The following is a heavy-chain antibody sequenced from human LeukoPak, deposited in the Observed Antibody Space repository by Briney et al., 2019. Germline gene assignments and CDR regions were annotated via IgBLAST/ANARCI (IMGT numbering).Heavy chain of an antibody. CDR3: ARLLNPAAFDI. J-gene: IGHJ3*02. V-gene: IGHV4-34*12. CDR1: GGSFSGYY. CDR2: IVHSGST. Sequence: PSETLSLTCGVYGGSFSGYYWSWIRQPPGKGLEWIGEIVHSGSTNYNPSLKSRVTISVDTSKNQFSLKLTSVTAADTAVYYCARLLNPAAFDIWGQGTMVTVSS.